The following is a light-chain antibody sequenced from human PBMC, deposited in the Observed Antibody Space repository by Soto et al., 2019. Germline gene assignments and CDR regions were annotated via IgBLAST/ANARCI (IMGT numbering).Light chain of an antibody. Sequence: QSALTQPRSVSGSPGQSVTISCTGTSSDVGGYNYVSWYQQHPGKAPKLMIYDVSKRPSGVPYRFSGSKSGNTPSLTISGLQAEYEADYYCCSYAGSYTFVFGGGTKLTVL. CDR2: DVS. V-gene: IGLV2-11*01. CDR1: SSDVGGYNY. CDR3: CSYAGSYTFV. J-gene: IGLJ3*02.